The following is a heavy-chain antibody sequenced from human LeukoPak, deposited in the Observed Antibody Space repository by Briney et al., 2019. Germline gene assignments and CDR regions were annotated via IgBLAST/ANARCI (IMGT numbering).Heavy chain of an antibody. CDR3: ARDLWAAAGIPGGYYYYYMDV. D-gene: IGHD6-13*01. J-gene: IGHJ6*03. V-gene: IGHV1-2*02. Sequence: GASVKVSCKTSGFTFTGYYIHWVRQAPGQGLEWMGWINPNSGGTTYAQKFQGRVTMTRDTSISTAYVELNSLTSDDTAVYYCARDLWAAAGIPGGYYYYYMDVWGKGTTVTISS. CDR1: GFTFTGYY. CDR2: INPNSGGT.